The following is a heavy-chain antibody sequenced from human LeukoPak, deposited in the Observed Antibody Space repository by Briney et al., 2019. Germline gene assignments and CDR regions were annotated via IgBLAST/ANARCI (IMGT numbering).Heavy chain of an antibody. J-gene: IGHJ4*02. CDR1: GFSFSDSW. CDR3: GRGDGYLVDH. CDR2: INQGGSER. D-gene: IGHD5-24*01. Sequence: GGSLRLSCVGSGFSFSDSWMTWVRRAPGKGLEWVANINQGGSERNHVDSVKGRFTISRDDARTSLFPQMNSLRAEDTGVYYCGRGDGYLVDHWGQGTLVTVST. V-gene: IGHV3-7*01.